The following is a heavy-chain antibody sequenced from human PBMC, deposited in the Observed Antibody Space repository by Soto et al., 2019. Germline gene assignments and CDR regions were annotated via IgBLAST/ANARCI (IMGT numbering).Heavy chain of an antibody. CDR2: IRGSSSYI. D-gene: IGHD2-15*01. CDR3: ARDPYCSGGSCYVSWFDP. V-gene: IGHV3-21*01. Sequence: GGSLILSCAASGFTFSSYAMSWVRQAPGKGLEWVSAIRGSSSYIYYADSVKGRFTISRDNDKYSLYLQMNSLRAEDTAVYYCARDPYCSGGSCYVSWFDPWGQGTLVTVSS. J-gene: IGHJ5*02. CDR1: GFTFSSYA.